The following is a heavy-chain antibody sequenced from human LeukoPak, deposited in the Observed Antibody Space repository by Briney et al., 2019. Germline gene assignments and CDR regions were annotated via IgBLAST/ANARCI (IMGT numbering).Heavy chain of an antibody. CDR2: IHTSGST. CDR3: ARHAAVLLWFGASNWFDP. D-gene: IGHD3-10*01. CDR1: GGSISSYY. Sequence: SETLSLTCTVSGGSISSYYWNWIRQPAGKGLEWIGRIHTSGSTNYNPSLKSRVTISVDTSKNQFSLKLSSVTAADTAVYYCARHAAVLLWFGASNWFDPWGQGTLVTVSS. V-gene: IGHV4-4*07. J-gene: IGHJ5*02.